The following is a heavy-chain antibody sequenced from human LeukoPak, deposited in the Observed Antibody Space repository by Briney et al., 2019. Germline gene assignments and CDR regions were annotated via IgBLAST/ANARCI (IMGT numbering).Heavy chain of an antibody. CDR3: ARTNVDYYDSSGYFDY. CDR2: ISGSGGST. CDR1: GFTFSSYA. J-gene: IGHJ4*02. D-gene: IGHD3-22*01. Sequence: GGSLRLSCAASGFTFSSYAMSWVRQAPGKGLEWVSAISGSGGSTYYADSVKGRFTISRDNSKNTLYLQMNSLRAEDTAVYYCARTNVDYYDSSGYFDYWGQGTLVTVSS. V-gene: IGHV3-23*01.